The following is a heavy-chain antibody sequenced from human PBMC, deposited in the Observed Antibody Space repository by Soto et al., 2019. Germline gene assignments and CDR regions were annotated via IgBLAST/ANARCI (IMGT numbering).Heavy chain of an antibody. CDR1: GYTSTSHA. V-gene: IGHV1-18*01. D-gene: IGHD1-26*01. J-gene: IGHJ4*02. Sequence: QVQLVQSGAEVKKPGASVKVSCKASGYTSTSHAISWVRQAPGQGLEWMGWISAYNGNTNYAQKLQGRVTITTHTSTSTAQMEPRTLRSAGKAVYYWVRCGGWEPLVYWGQGTLVTVAS. CDR2: ISAYNGNT. CDR3: VRCGGWEPLVY.